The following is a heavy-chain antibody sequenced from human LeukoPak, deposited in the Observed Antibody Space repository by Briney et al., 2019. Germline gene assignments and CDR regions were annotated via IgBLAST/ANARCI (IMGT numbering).Heavy chain of an antibody. V-gene: IGHV3-21*06. Sequence: GGSLRLSCAASGFTFSTYSMNWVRQAPGKGLEWVSSISSSSTYIYYADSVKGRFTISRDNAKNSLYLQMNSLRAEDTAVYYCGTWATVASYFDYWGQGTLVTVSS. CDR1: GFTFSTYS. CDR2: ISSSSTYI. J-gene: IGHJ4*02. D-gene: IGHD4-17*01. CDR3: GTWATVASYFDY.